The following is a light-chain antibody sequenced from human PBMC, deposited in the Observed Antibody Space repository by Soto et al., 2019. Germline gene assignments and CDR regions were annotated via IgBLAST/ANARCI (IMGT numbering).Light chain of an antibody. Sequence: EIVMTQSPATLSVSPGERATLSCRASQSVSSNLVWYQQKPGQAPRFFIYGASTRATGIPARFSGSGSGTEFTLTISSLQSEDFAVYYCQQYNNWPLTFGQGTRLEIK. J-gene: IGKJ5*01. CDR1: QSVSSN. CDR2: GAS. CDR3: QQYNNWPLT. V-gene: IGKV3-15*01.